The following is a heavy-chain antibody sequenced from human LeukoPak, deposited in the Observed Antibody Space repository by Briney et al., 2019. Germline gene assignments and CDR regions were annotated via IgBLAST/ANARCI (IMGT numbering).Heavy chain of an antibody. J-gene: IGHJ5*02. D-gene: IGHD2-2*01. CDR1: GYSISSGYY. CDR3: AREFVVVPAADSQDNWFDP. Sequence: SETPSLTCTVSGYSISSGYYWGWIRQPPGKGLEWIGSIYHSGSTYYNPSLKSRVTISVDTSKNQFSLKLSSVTAADTAVYYCAREFVVVPAADSQDNWFDPWGQGTLVTVSS. V-gene: IGHV4-38-2*02. CDR2: IYHSGST.